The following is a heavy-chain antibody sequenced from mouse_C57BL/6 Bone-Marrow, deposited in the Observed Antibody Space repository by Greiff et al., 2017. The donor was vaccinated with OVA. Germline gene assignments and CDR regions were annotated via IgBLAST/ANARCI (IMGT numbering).Heavy chain of an antibody. CDR2: IHPNSGST. CDR3: ARCGTTVVPYFDV. J-gene: IGHJ1*03. CDR1: GYTFTSYW. D-gene: IGHD1-1*01. V-gene: IGHV1-64*01. Sequence: QVQLQQPGAELVKPGASVKLSCKASGYTFTSYWMHWVKQRPGQGLEWIGMIHPNSGSTNYNEKFKSKATLTVDKSSSTAYMQLSSLTSEDSAVYYRARCGTTVVPYFDVWGTGTTVTVSS.